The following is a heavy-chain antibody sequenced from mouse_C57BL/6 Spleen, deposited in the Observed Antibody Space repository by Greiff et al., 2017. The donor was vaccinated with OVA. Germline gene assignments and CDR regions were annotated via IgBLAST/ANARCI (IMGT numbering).Heavy chain of an antibody. D-gene: IGHD1-1*01. CDR1: GYSFTDYN. V-gene: IGHV1-39*01. CDR3: ARGTDYGSSHEEDYAMDY. CDR2: INPNYGTT. J-gene: IGHJ4*01. Sequence: VQLQQSGPELVKPGASVKISCKASGYSFTDYNMNWVKQSNGKSLEWIGVINPNYGTTSYNQKFKGKATLTVDQSSSTAYMQLNSLTSEDSAVYNCARGTDYGSSHEEDYAMDYWGQGTSVTVSS.